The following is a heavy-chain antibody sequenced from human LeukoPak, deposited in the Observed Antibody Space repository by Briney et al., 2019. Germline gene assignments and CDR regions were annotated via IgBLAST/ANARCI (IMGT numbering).Heavy chain of an antibody. CDR3: ARDVGLTGN. D-gene: IGHD1-20*01. CDR2: ISTSSSTI. J-gene: IGHJ4*02. CDR1: GFTYSSYS. Sequence: GGSLRLSCAASGFTYSSYSMNWVRQAPGKGLEWVSYISTSSSTIYYADSVKGRFTISRDNAKNSLYLQMNSLRAEDTAVYYCARDVGLTGNWGQGTLVTVSS. V-gene: IGHV3-48*01.